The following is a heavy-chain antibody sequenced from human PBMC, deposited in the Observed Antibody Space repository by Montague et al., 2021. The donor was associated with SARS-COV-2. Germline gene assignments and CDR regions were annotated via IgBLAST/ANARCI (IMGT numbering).Heavy chain of an antibody. CDR1: GFTFSSYA. CDR2: ISYDGSNK. D-gene: IGHD1-26*01. V-gene: IGHV3-30-3*01. Sequence: SLRLSCAASGFTFSSYAMHWVRQAPGKGLEWVAVISYDGSNKYYADSVKGRFTISRDNSKNTLYLQMNSLRAEDTAVYYCARVIGDGMDVWGQGTTDTVSS. CDR3: ARVIGDGMDV. J-gene: IGHJ6*02.